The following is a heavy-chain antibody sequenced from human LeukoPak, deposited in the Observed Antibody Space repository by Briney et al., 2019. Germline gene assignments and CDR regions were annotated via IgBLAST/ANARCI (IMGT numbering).Heavy chain of an antibody. CDR1: GYSISSGYY. J-gene: IGHJ4*02. CDR3: ARGGYYDFWSGYSALSFDY. CDR2: IYHSGST. Sequence: SETLSLTCTVSGYSISSGYYWGWIRQPPGKGLEWIGSIYHSGSTYYNPSLKSRVTISVDTSKNQFSLKLSSVTAADTAVYYCARGGYYDFWSGYSALSFDYWGQGTLVTVSS. V-gene: IGHV4-38-2*02. D-gene: IGHD3-3*01.